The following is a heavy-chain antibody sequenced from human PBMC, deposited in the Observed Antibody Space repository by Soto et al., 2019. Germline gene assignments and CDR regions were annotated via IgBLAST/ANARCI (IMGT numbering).Heavy chain of an antibody. Sequence: EVQLVQSGAEVKKPGESLKISCKGSGYRFTSYLIGWVRQMPGKGLEWMGIIYPGDSDTRYSPSFQGQVTISADKSNTTAYLQWSSLKASDTATYYCARMGQPLVEDAFDIWGQGTMVTVSS. J-gene: IGHJ3*02. CDR3: ARMGQPLVEDAFDI. CDR2: IYPGDSDT. D-gene: IGHD2-15*01. V-gene: IGHV5-51*03. CDR1: GYRFTSYL.